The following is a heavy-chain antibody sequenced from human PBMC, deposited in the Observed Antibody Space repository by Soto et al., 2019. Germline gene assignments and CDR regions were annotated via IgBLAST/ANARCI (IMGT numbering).Heavy chain of an antibody. J-gene: IGHJ2*01. CDR1: GFFFSSYA. V-gene: IGHV3-64*02. CDR2: ISSHGLNT. D-gene: IGHD7-27*01. Sequence: EVQLVESGEGLVQPGGSLRLSCAASGFFFSSYAMHWVRQAPGKGLEYVSAISSHGLNTYYADSVKGRFTISRDNSKNTLYLQMGSLRPEAMAVYYCARGAWGRYFDLWGRGTLVTVSS. CDR3: ARGAWGRYFDL.